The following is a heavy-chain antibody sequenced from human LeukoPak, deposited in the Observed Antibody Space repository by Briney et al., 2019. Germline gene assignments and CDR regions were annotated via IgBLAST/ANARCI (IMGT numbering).Heavy chain of an antibody. Sequence: AGRSLRLSCAASGFTFSNYGMHWVRQAPGKGLEWVSLISGDGGSTYYADSVKGRFTISRDNSKNSLYLQMNSLRTEDTALYYCAKDIERIAAAGTFDYWGQGTLVTVSS. CDR1: GFTFSNYG. CDR3: AKDIERIAAAGTFDY. J-gene: IGHJ4*02. CDR2: ISGDGGST. V-gene: IGHV3-43*02. D-gene: IGHD6-13*01.